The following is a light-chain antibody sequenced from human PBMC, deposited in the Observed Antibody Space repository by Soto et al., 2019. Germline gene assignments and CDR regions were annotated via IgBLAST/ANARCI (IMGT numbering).Light chain of an antibody. CDR1: QSVSSSY. Sequence: IVLSQSPGTLSLSPGERATVSCRASQSVSSSYLAWYQQKPGQAPRLLIYGASSRATGIPDRFSGSGSGTDFTLTISRLEPQDFAVYYCQQYGSSPTFGQGTKV. V-gene: IGKV3-20*01. J-gene: IGKJ1*01. CDR2: GAS. CDR3: QQYGSSPT.